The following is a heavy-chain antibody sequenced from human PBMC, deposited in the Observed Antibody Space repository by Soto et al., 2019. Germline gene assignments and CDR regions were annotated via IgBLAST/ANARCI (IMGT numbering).Heavy chain of an antibody. CDR2: IYYSGNT. D-gene: IGHD3-22*01. J-gene: IGHJ5*01. CDR3: ARQYVPRYSYDNSDFGDS. Sequence: PSGTLSLTCSVSGDSITTTNYYWAWIRQPPGQGLEWIGTIYYSGNTYYNPSLTSRVTISVDTSKNQFSLKLTSVTAADTAVYYCARQYVPRYSYDNSDFGDSWGQGTLVTVSS. CDR1: GDSITTTNYY. V-gene: IGHV4-39*01.